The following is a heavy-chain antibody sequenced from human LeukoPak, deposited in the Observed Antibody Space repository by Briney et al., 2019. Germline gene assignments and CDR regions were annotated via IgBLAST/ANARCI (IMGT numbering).Heavy chain of an antibody. D-gene: IGHD1-7*01. Sequence: GGSLRLSCAASGFTFSSYGMHWVRQAPGKGLEWVAVIWYDGSNKYYADSVKGRFTISRDNSKNTLYLQMNSLRAEDTAVYYCARETGTTRPPNNYFDYWGQGTLVTVSS. J-gene: IGHJ4*02. CDR2: IWYDGSNK. CDR3: ARETGTTRPPNNYFDY. CDR1: GFTFSSYG. V-gene: IGHV3-33*01.